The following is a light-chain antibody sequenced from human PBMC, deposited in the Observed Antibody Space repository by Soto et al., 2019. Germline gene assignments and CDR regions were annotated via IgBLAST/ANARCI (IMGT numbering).Light chain of an antibody. J-gene: IGKJ1*01. CDR3: QQGNDWPWT. V-gene: IGKV3-15*01. CDR2: DAS. CDR1: QSVSSN. Sequence: EIVMTQSPATLSVSPGERATLSCRASQSVSSNLGWYQQKPGQAPRLLIYDASTRATGIPARFSGSGSGTEFTLTISSRQSEDFAVYYCQQGNDWPWTFGQGTKVEIK.